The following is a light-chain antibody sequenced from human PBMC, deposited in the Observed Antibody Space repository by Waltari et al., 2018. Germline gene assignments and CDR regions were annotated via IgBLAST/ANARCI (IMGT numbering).Light chain of an antibody. CDR2: DAS. CDR3: QQYNSYAWT. CDR1: QSVINN. J-gene: IGKJ1*01. Sequence: EIVMTQSPAILSVSPGERATLSCRARQSVINNLAWYQQKPGHPPRLLIDDASTRATGIPAGFSGSGSGTEFTLTISGVESEDVATYYCQQYNSYAWTFGQGTKVEIK. V-gene: IGKV3D-15*01.